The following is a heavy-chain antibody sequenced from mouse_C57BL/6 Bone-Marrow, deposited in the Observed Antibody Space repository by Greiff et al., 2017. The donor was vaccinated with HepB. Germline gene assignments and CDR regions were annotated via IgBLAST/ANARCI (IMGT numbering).Heavy chain of an antibody. J-gene: IGHJ2*01. D-gene: IGHD3-3*01. CDR2: ISSGGDYI. Sequence: EVQGVESGEGLVKPGGSLKLSCAASGFTFSSYAMSWVRQTPEKRLEWVAYISSGGDYIYYADTVKGRFTISRDNARNTLYLQMSSLKSEDTAMYYCTRDWAGWYFDYWGQGTTLTVSS. CDR1: GFTFSSYA. V-gene: IGHV5-9-1*02. CDR3: TRDWAGWYFDY.